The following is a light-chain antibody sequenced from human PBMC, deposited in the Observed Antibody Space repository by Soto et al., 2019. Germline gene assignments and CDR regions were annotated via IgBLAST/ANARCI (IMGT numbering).Light chain of an antibody. Sequence: DFQMTHSPSSLSASIGDRVTITSRASQSIRTYLNWYQQKPGKAPQILIYAASRLQSGVPSRFSGSESGTHFTLPISSMQPEDFATYYWQQRYSTMATFGQGTQVEIK. CDR1: QSIRTY. J-gene: IGKJ1*01. CDR3: QQRYSTMAT. V-gene: IGKV1-39*01. CDR2: AAS.